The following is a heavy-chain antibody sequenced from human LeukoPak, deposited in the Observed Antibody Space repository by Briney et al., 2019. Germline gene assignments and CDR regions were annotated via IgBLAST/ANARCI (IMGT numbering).Heavy chain of an antibody. Sequence: SETLSLTCAVSGYSISSGYYWGWIRQPPGKGLEWIGSIYHSGSTYYNPSLKSRVTISVDTSKNQFSLKLSPVTAADTAVYCCARRRGSESEYYFDYWGQGTLVTVSS. V-gene: IGHV4-38-2*01. CDR2: IYHSGST. CDR3: ARRRGSESEYYFDY. D-gene: IGHD3-10*01. J-gene: IGHJ4*02. CDR1: GYSISSGYY.